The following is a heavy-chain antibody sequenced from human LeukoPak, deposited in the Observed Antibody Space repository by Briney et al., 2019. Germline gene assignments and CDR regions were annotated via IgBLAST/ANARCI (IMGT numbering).Heavy chain of an antibody. CDR1: GGSISSYY. J-gene: IGHJ4*02. V-gene: IGHV4-59*08. Sequence: PSETLSLTCTVSGGSISSYYWSWIRQPPGKGLEWIGYIYYSGNTNYNPSLKSRVTMSVDTSKNQFSLKLSSVTAADTAVYYCARHRRDSNYGGFDCWGQGTLLTVSS. CDR3: ARHRRDSNYGGFDC. CDR2: IYYSGNT. D-gene: IGHD4-11*01.